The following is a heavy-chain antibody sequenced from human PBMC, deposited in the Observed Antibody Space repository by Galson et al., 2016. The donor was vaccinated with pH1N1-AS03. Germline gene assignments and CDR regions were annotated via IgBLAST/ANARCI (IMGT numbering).Heavy chain of an antibody. Sequence: SLRLSCAASVSLSGYSVNWVRQAPGKGLEWVAYIGSSGRTISYADSVEGRFTVSRDSGKNSVELQVNSRGAEDTAVYYCARDSPTTLIGGEVWGQGTLVTVSS. D-gene: IGHD2-21*01. CDR1: VSLSGYS. CDR2: IGSSGRTI. V-gene: IGHV3-48*04. J-gene: IGHJ4*02. CDR3: ARDSPTTLIGGEV.